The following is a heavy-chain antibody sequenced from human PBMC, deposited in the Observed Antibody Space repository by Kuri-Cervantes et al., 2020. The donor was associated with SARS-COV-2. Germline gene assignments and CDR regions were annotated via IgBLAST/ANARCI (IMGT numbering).Heavy chain of an antibody. CDR1: AGSLRNYY. CDR3: ARGGGAVLTGYPGYDVDYYFEY. D-gene: IGHD5-12*01. J-gene: IGHJ4*02. Sequence: SETLSLTCAVYAGSLRNYYWSWIRQSPGKGMEWIGEISQSGRTNYNPSLESRVTISVDTSKNQFSLNLRSVTAADTALYFCARGGGAVLTGYPGYDVDYYFEYWGQGSPVTVSS. V-gene: IGHV4-34*01. CDR2: ISQSGRT.